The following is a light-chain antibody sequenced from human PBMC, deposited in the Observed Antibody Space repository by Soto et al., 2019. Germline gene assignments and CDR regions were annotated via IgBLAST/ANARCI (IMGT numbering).Light chain of an antibody. J-gene: IGKJ4*01. CDR3: QQYDNRPLT. CDR2: AAS. Sequence: DIQMTQSPSSLSASVGDRVTITCQASQDISNYLNWYQQKPGKAPKLLIYAASNLETGVPSRFSGGGFWTDFTFTISSLQPEDIATYYCQQYDNRPLTFGGGTKVESK. V-gene: IGKV1-33*01. CDR1: QDISNY.